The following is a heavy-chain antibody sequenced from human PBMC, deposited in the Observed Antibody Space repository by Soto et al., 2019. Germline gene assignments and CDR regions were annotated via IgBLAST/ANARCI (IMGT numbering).Heavy chain of an antibody. Sequence: QAQLVQSGAEVKKPGASVKVSCKASGYTFTNYYVHWVRQAPGQGLEWMGWINPNSGGTKYAQKCQGRVNMTRDTSINTAYMDLSRLRSDDTAVYYCARQLAYCGGDCYTEPIDYWGQGTLVTVSS. V-gene: IGHV1-2*02. D-gene: IGHD2-21*02. CDR1: GYTFTNYY. CDR3: ARQLAYCGGDCYTEPIDY. J-gene: IGHJ4*02. CDR2: INPNSGGT.